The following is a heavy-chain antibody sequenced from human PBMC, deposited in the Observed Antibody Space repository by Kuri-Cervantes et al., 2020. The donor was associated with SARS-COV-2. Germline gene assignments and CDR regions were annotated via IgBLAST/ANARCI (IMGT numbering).Heavy chain of an antibody. CDR2: ISSSSSTI. J-gene: IGHJ4*02. D-gene: IGHD6-6*01. Sequence: GESLKISCAASGFTFSSYAMSWVRQAPGRGLEWVSYISSSSSTIYYADSVKGRFTISRDNAKNSLYLQMNSLRAEDTAVYYCARDLRIAAPRGDYWGQGTLVTVSS. V-gene: IGHV3-48*01. CDR3: ARDLRIAAPRGDY. CDR1: GFTFSSYA.